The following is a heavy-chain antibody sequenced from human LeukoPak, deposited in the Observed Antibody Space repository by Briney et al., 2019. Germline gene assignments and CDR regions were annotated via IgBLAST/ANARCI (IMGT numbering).Heavy chain of an antibody. CDR3: AHSSGWYEYYFDY. CDR2: ISGSGGST. J-gene: IGHJ4*02. Sequence: GGSLRLSCAASGFTFSSYAMSWVRQAPGKGLEWDSAISGSGGSTYYADSVKGRFTISRDNSKNTLYLQMNSLRAEDTAVYYCAHSSGWYEYYFDYWGQGTLVTVSS. CDR1: GFTFSSYA. V-gene: IGHV3-23*01. D-gene: IGHD6-19*01.